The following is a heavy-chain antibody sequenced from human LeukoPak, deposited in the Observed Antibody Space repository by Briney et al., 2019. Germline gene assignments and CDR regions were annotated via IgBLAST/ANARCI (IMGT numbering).Heavy chain of an antibody. CDR3: AKDSAKKYDDY. J-gene: IGHJ4*02. CDR2: ISGSDGTT. CDR1: GFTFSSYG. Sequence: GGSLRLSCAASGFTFSSYGMSWVRQAPGKGLEWVSGISGSDGTTYYADSVKGRFTISRDNSKNTLYLQMNGLRAEDTAVYYCAKDSAKKYDDYWGQGTLVTVSS. D-gene: IGHD2/OR15-2a*01. V-gene: IGHV3-23*01.